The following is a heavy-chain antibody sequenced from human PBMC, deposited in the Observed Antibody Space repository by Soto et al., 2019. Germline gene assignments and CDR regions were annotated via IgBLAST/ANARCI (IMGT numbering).Heavy chain of an antibody. V-gene: IGHV3-74*01. D-gene: IGHD6-13*01. CDR1: GFTFSSYW. Sequence: PGGSLRLSCAASGFTFSSYWMHWVRQAPGKGLVWVSRINSDGSSTSYADSVKGRFTISRDNAKNTLYLQMNSLRAEDTAVYYCARGRKSSSRYEPTPPDAFDIWGQGTMVTVSS. J-gene: IGHJ3*02. CDR3: ARGRKSSSRYEPTPPDAFDI. CDR2: INSDGSST.